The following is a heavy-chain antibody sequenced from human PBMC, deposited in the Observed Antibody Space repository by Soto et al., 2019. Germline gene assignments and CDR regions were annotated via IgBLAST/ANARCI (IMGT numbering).Heavy chain of an antibody. D-gene: IGHD4-17*01. V-gene: IGHV4-59*01. Sequence: SETLSLTCTVSGGSISSYYWSWIRQPPGKGLEWIGYIYYSGSTNYNPSLKSRVTISVDTSKNQFSLKLSSVTAADTAVYYCARADTYGDYLVAFDIWGQGTMVTVSS. CDR1: GGSISSYY. CDR3: ARADTYGDYLVAFDI. CDR2: IYYSGST. J-gene: IGHJ3*02.